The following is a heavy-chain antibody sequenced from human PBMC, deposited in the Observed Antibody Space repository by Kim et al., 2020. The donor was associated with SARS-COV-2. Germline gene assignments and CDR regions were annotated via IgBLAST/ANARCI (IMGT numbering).Heavy chain of an antibody. V-gene: IGHV4-59*01. CDR1: GGSISSYY. D-gene: IGHD5-12*01. CDR3: ARDRGRDGYNWHAFDI. J-gene: IGHJ3*02. CDR2: IYYSGST. Sequence: SETLSLTCTVSGGSISSYYWSWIRQPPGKGLEWIGYIYYSGSTNYNPSLKSRVTISVDTSKNQFSLKLSSVTAADTAVYYCARDRGRDGYNWHAFDIWGQGTMVTVSS.